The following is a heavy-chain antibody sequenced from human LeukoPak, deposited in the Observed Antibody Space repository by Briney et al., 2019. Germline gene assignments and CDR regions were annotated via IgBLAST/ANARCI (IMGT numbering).Heavy chain of an antibody. CDR2: IHHGGAT. J-gene: IGHJ5*02. D-gene: IGHD2/OR15-2a*01. CDR1: NGSISSGDYY. V-gene: IGHV4-30-2*01. CDR3: AREGRGYYFGHNWFDP. Sequence: SSETLSLTCSVSNGSISSGDYYWSWIRQPPGKGLEWIGYIHHGGATYSNPSLQSRATVSADKSKNQFSLKLTSVTAADTAVYYCAREGRGYYFGHNWFDPWGQGTLVTVSS.